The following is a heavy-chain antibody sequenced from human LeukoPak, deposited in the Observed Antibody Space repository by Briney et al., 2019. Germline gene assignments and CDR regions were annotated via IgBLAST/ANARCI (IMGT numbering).Heavy chain of an antibody. CDR2: INGNGGGS. CDR3: ARTSYGHYYFDY. J-gene: IGHJ4*02. CDR1: GFTFSDHA. D-gene: IGHD5-18*01. V-gene: IGHV3-23*01. Sequence: GGSLRLSCAASGFTFSDHAMSWVRQAPAKGLEWVSSINGNGGGSYYIDSVKGRFTVSKDNSKNTLYLQMNSLRAEDTAVYYCARTSYGHYYFDYWGQGTLVTVSS.